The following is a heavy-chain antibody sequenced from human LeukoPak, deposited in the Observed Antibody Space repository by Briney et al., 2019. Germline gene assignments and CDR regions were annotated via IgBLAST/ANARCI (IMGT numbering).Heavy chain of an antibody. CDR3: ARGLYYDFWSGYYTRGWFDP. D-gene: IGHD3-3*01. CDR1: GYTFTSYG. Sequence: ASVKVSCKASGYTFTSYGISWVRQAPGQGLEWMGWISAYNGNTNYAQKLQGRVTMTTDTSTSTAYMEPRSLRSDDTAVYYCARGLYYDFWSGYYTRGWFDPWGQGTLVTVSS. V-gene: IGHV1-18*01. CDR2: ISAYNGNT. J-gene: IGHJ5*02.